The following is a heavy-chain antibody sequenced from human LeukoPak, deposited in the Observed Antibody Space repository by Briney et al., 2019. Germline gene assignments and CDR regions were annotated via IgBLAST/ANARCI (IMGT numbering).Heavy chain of an antibody. J-gene: IGHJ4*02. V-gene: IGHV3-30*03. CDR1: GFTFSSYG. D-gene: IGHD2/OR15-2a*01. CDR3: ARLGPEYYFDY. CDR2: ISYDGSNK. Sequence: GGSLRLSCAASGFTFSSYGMHWVRQAPGKGLEWVAVISYDGSNKYYADSVKGRFTISRDNSKNTLYLQMNSLRAEDTAVYYCARLGPEYYFDYWGQGTLVTVSS.